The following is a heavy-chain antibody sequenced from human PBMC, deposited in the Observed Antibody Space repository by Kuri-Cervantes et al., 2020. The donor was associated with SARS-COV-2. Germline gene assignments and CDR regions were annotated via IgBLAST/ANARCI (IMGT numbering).Heavy chain of an antibody. D-gene: IGHD1-1*01. CDR3: AKDISQYGWNQEMDV. V-gene: IGHV3-9*03. Sequence: GGSLRLSCAASGFTFDDYAMHWVRQAPGKGLEWVSGISWNSGSIGYADSVKGRFTISRDNAENSLYLQMNSLRAEDMALYYCAKDISQYGWNQEMDVWGKGTTVTVSS. CDR1: GFTFDDYA. J-gene: IGHJ6*04. CDR2: ISWNSGSI.